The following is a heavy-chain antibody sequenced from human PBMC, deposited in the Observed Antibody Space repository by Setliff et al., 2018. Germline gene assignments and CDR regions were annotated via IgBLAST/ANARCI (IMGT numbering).Heavy chain of an antibody. V-gene: IGHV3-30*02. CDR1: GFSFESHG. D-gene: IGHD3-10*01. CDR3: VRDWASGDDH. J-gene: IGHJ4*02. CDR2: IQHDGENK. Sequence: GGSLRLSCAASGFSFESHGMHWVRQAPGKGLEWVAFIQHDGENKFYADSVKGRLTVSRDNSKNTLYLEMDGLRPEDTAVYYCVRDWASGDDHWGRGTLVTVSS.